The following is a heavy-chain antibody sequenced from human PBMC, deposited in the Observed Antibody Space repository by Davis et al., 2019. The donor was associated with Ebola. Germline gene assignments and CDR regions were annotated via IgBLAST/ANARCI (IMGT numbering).Heavy chain of an antibody. D-gene: IGHD4-11*01. CDR3: ARGKVSNYVPYYYYGMDV. Sequence: MPSETLSLTCTVSGGSISSSSYYWGWIRQPPGKGLEWIGSIYYSGSTYYNPSLKSRVTISVDTSKNQFSLKLSSVTAADTAVYYCARGKVSNYVPYYYYGMDVWGQGTTVTVSS. J-gene: IGHJ6*02. CDR2: IYYSGST. CDR1: GGSISSSSYY. V-gene: IGHV4-39*01.